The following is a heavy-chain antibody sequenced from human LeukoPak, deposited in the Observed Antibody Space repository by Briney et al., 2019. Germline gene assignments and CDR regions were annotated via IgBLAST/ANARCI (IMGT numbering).Heavy chain of an antibody. CDR2: IDPRGDST. V-gene: IGHV1-46*01. J-gene: IGHJ4*02. CDR1: GYTFTNYN. Sequence: ASVKVSCKASGYTFTNYNIHWVRPAPGQGLEWMGIIDPRGDSTNYAQKFQGRITLTTDTSTSTDYMELGALRSEDTAVYYCARDDALVATGSFDYWGQGTLVTVSS. CDR3: ARDDALVATGSFDY. D-gene: IGHD5-12*01.